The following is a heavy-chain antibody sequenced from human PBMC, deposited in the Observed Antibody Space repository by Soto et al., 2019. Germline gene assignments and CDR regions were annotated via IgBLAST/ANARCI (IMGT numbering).Heavy chain of an antibody. Sequence: PGGSLRLSCAASGFSFSRYSMNWVRQAPGKGLEWVSYITSGSSTVYYADSVKGRFTISRDNAKNSLYLQMNSLRAEDTAVYYCARGRYCSSTSSFRDYMDVWGKGTTVTVS. V-gene: IGHV3-48*01. CDR1: GFSFSRYS. CDR3: ARGRYCSSTSSFRDYMDV. D-gene: IGHD2-2*01. CDR2: ITSGSSTV. J-gene: IGHJ6*03.